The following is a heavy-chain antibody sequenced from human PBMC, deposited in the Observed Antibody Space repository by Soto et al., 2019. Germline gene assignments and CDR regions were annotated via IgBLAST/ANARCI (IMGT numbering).Heavy chain of an antibody. Sequence: EASVKVSCKASGYTFTSYSIHWVRQAPGQRLEWMGWINAGNGNTKYSQKFQGRVTITRDTSASTAYMELSSLRSEDTAVYYCARDGSGGYFDYWGQGTLVTVSS. D-gene: IGHD3-3*01. CDR1: GYTFTSYS. V-gene: IGHV1-3*01. CDR3: ARDGSGGYFDY. CDR2: INAGNGNT. J-gene: IGHJ4*02.